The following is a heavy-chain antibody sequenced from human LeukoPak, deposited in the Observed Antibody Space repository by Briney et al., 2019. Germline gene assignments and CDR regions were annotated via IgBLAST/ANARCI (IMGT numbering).Heavy chain of an antibody. J-gene: IGHJ4*02. V-gene: IGHV1-2*02. CDR3: ARAFYDFWSGYYTPYFDY. D-gene: IGHD3-3*01. Sequence: ASVKVSCKASGYTFTGYYMHWVRQAPGQGLEWMEWINPNSGGTNYAQKFQGRVTMTRDTSITTAYMEVSRLTFDDTAVYYCARAFYDFWSGYYTPYFDYWGQGNLITVSS. CDR1: GYTFTGYY. CDR2: INPNSGGT.